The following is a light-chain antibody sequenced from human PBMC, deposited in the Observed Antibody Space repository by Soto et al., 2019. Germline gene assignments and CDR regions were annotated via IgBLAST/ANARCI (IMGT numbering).Light chain of an antibody. J-gene: IGKJ2*01. CDR3: QQYDNSPGT. CDR2: GAS. Sequence: ESVLTQSPGTLSLSPGERATLSCRASQSVSSNYLAWYQQKPGQAPRLLIYGASSRATVIPDRFSGSGSGTDFTLTISRLEPEDFAVYYCQQYDNSPGTFGQGTKLEIK. CDR1: QSVSSNY. V-gene: IGKV3-20*01.